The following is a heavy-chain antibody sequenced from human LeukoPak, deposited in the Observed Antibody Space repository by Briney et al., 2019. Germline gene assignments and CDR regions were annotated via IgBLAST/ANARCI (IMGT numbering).Heavy chain of an antibody. D-gene: IGHD6-6*01. Sequence: PSETLSLTCAVSGYSISSGYYWGWIRQPPGKGLEWIGSIYHSGSTYYNPSLKSRVPISLDTSKNQFSLKLSSVAAADTAVYYCARCRSPEGRWFDPWGQGTLVTVSS. V-gene: IGHV4-38-2*01. CDR1: GYSISSGYY. CDR3: ARCRSPEGRWFDP. CDR2: IYHSGST. J-gene: IGHJ5*02.